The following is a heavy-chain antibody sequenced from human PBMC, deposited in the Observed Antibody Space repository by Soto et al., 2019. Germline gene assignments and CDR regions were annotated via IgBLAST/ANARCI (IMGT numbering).Heavy chain of an antibody. CDR3: ARDLGRDGSGWYWRGVFDY. D-gene: IGHD6-19*01. V-gene: IGHV3-30-3*01. Sequence: GGSLRLSCAASGFTFSSYAMHWVRQAPGKGLEWVAVISYDGSNKYYADSVKGRFTISRDNSKNTLYLQMNSLRAEDTAVYYCARDLGRDGSGWYWRGVFDYWGQGTLVTVSS. J-gene: IGHJ4*02. CDR1: GFTFSSYA. CDR2: ISYDGSNK.